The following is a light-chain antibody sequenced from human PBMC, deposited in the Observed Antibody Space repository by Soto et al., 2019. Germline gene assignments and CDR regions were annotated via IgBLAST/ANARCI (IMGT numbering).Light chain of an antibody. CDR1: QSVSSSY. V-gene: IGKV3-20*01. CDR3: QQYGSSPPIT. Sequence: EIVLTQSPGTLSLSPGERATLSCRASQSVSSSYLAWYQQKPGQAPRLLIYGASSRATGIPDRFSGSGSGTDFTLTISRLEPEDLAVYYCQQYGSSPPITFGPGNKVDIK. CDR2: GAS. J-gene: IGKJ3*01.